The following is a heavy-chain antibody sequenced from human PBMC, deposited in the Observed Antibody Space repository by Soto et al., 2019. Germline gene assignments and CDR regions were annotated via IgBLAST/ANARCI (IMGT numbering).Heavy chain of an antibody. Sequence: PSETLSLTCGVYGGSFSGYYWSWIRQPPGKGLEWIGEINHSGSTNYNPSLKSRVTISVDTSKNQFSLKLSSVTAADTAVYYCARDRYCSGGSCYSGAPHYYYYYGMDVWGQGTTVTVSS. D-gene: IGHD2-15*01. CDR2: INHSGST. J-gene: IGHJ6*02. CDR1: GGSFSGYY. CDR3: ARDRYCSGGSCYSGAPHYYYYYGMDV. V-gene: IGHV4-34*01.